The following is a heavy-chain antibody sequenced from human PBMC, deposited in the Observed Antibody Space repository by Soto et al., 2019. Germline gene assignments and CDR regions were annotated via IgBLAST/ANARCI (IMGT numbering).Heavy chain of an antibody. CDR2: IYYSGST. D-gene: IGHD4-17*01. V-gene: IGHV4-30-4*01. Sequence: SETVSLTCTVSGGSISSGDYYWSWIRQPPGKGLEWIGYIYYSGSTYYNPSLKSRVTISVDTSKNQFSLKLSSVTAADTAVYYCARDHLGSTVTTPGVAHGMDVWGQGTTVT. CDR1: GGSISSGDYY. CDR3: ARDHLGSTVTTPGVAHGMDV. J-gene: IGHJ6*02.